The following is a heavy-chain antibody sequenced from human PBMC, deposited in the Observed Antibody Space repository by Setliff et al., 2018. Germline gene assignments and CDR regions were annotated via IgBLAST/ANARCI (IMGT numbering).Heavy chain of an antibody. CDR1: GGSISSYY. J-gene: IGHJ4*02. CDR2: IYIGGSA. D-gene: IGHD6-19*01. Sequence: SETLSLTCTVSGGSISSYYWSWIRQPAGKGLEWIGHIYIGGSANYNPSLKSRVTMSIDTSKNQFSLKLNSVTAADMAVYYCAREQWLDPPGYGGNSWSFDYWGQGTLVTVSS. V-gene: IGHV4-4*07. CDR3: AREQWLDPPGYGGNSWSFDY.